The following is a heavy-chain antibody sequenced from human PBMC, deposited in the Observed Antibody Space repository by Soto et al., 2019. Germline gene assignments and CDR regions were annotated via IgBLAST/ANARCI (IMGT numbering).Heavy chain of an antibody. D-gene: IGHD1-26*01. CDR1: GFSLSTSGVG. V-gene: IGHV2-5*01. CDR2: IYWNDDK. J-gene: IGHJ4*02. Sequence: QITLKESGPTLVKPTQTLTLTCTFSGFSLSTSGVGVGWIRQPPGKALEWLALIYWNDDKRYSPSLKSRLTITKDTSKNQVVLTMTNMXXXXXXXXXXAHSPFDIVGAPDFDYWGQGTLVTVXX. CDR3: AHSPFDIVGAPDFDY.